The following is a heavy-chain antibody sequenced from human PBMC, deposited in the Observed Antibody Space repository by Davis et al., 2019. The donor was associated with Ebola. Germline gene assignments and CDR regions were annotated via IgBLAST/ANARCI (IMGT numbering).Heavy chain of an antibody. CDR1: GYTLTELS. V-gene: IGHV1-24*01. CDR3: ARVSSWVGGGDSSVP. Sequence: ASVKVSCKVSGYTLTELSMHWVRQAPGKGLEWMGGFDPEDGETVYAQNFQDRVTMTTDTSTTTAYMELRSLTSADTAVYYCARVSSWVGGGDSSVPWGQGTLVTVSS. CDR2: FDPEDGET. D-gene: IGHD3-10*01. J-gene: IGHJ5*02.